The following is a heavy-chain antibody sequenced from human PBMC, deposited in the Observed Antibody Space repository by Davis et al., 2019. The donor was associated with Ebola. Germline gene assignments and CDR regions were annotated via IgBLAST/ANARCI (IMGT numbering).Heavy chain of an antibody. D-gene: IGHD2-8*02. V-gene: IGHV3-43D*03. CDR3: AKDNRNIWSEV. Sequence: GESLKISCAASGFTFGDYAMHWVRQAPGKGLEWVSLISWDGRSTAYADSVRGRFSISRDNSKNTLYLQMNSLRAEDTAIYYCAKDNRNIWSEVWGQGTMVTVSS. CDR2: ISWDGRST. CDR1: GFTFGDYA. J-gene: IGHJ3*01.